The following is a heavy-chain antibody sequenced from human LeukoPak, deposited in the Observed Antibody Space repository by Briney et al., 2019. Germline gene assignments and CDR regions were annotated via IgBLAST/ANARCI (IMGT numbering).Heavy chain of an antibody. CDR1: GYTFTNYD. J-gene: IGHJ4*02. D-gene: IGHD5-24*01. CDR3: ARELRWDGN. Sequence: ASVKVSCKASGYTFTNYDFNWVRQSSGQGLEWMGYMNPNSGATGYAQKFQGRVTMTWDTSINTAYMELGSLTSEDTAMYYCARELRWDGNWGQGTLVTVSS. CDR2: MNPNSGAT. V-gene: IGHV1-8*01.